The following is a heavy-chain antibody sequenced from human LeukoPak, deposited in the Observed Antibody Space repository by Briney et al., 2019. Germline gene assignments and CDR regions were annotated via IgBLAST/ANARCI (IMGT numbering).Heavy chain of an antibody. CDR3: ARATLDLFLNEAYHFDF. J-gene: IGHJ4*02. CDR2: IYDNGDT. CDR1: GGSISNYY. D-gene: IGHD2/OR15-2a*01. V-gene: IGHV4-4*07. Sequence: PSGTLSLTCTVSGGSISNYYWTWIRQPAGKGLEWVGRIYDNGDTNYNPSLKSRVNMSVDTSKNQFSLRLTSVTAANTAVYFCARATLDLFLNEAYHFDFWGQGTLVTVSS.